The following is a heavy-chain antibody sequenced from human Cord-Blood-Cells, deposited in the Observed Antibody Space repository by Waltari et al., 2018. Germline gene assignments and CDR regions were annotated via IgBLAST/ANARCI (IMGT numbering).Heavy chain of an antibody. CDR3: ARVGTYCSSTSCYYWFDH. CDR1: GYTFTRYD. Sequence: QVQLVQSGAEVKKPGASVKVSCKASGYTFTRYDTTWVRQATGPGLEWMGWMNPNSGNTGYAQKFQGRVTMTRNTSISTAYMELSSLRSEDTAVYYCARVGTYCSSTSCYYWFDHWGQGTLVTVSS. CDR2: MNPNSGNT. D-gene: IGHD2-2*01. J-gene: IGHJ5*02. V-gene: IGHV1-8*01.